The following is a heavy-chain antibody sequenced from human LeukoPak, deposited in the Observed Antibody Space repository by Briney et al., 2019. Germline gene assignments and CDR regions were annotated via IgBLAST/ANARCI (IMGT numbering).Heavy chain of an antibody. Sequence: GGSLRLSCTASGFTFSGYSMNWIRQAPGKGLEWVSYISSSSSTIYYADSVKGRFTISRDNAKMSLYLQMNSLRDEDTAVYYCAPHRDGNYPFDYWGQGTLVTVSS. CDR2: ISSSSSTI. V-gene: IGHV3-48*02. CDR1: GFTFSGYS. J-gene: IGHJ4*02. D-gene: IGHD1-7*01. CDR3: APHRDGNYPFDY.